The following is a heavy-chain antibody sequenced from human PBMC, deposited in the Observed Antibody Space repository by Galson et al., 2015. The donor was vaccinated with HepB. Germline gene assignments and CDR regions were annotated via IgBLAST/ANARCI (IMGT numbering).Heavy chain of an antibody. Sequence: SVKVSCKASGGTFSSYAISWVRQAPGQGLEWMGGIIPIFGTANYAQKFQGRVTITADESTSTAYMELSSLRSEDTAVYYCARVPWGSSAPYYFDYWGQGTLVTVSS. V-gene: IGHV1-69*13. CDR3: ARVPWGSSAPYYFDY. CDR1: GGTFSSYA. D-gene: IGHD6-19*01. CDR2: IIPIFGTA. J-gene: IGHJ4*02.